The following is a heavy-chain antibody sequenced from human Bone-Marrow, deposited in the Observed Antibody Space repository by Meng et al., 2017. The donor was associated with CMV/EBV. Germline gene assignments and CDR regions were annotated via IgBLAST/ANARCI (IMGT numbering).Heavy chain of an antibody. CDR3: AHRGGEIYFDF. CDR1: GFSLSTSGVG. J-gene: IGHJ4*02. CDR2: IYWNDDK. Sequence: QITLKESGPTLVKPTQTLTLTCTFSGFSLSTSGVGVGWSRQPPGKALEWLALIYWNDDKRYSPSLRSRLTITKETSKNQVVLTMTNMDPVDTATYYCAHRGGEIYFDFWGQGTLVTVSS. V-gene: IGHV2-5*01. D-gene: IGHD3-16*01.